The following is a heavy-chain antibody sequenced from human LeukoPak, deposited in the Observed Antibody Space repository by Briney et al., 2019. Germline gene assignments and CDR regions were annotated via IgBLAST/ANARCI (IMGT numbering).Heavy chain of an antibody. Sequence: PSETLSLTCSFSGDSISTYYWSWIRQSPGKGLEWIGHIYSSGNTDCNSSLKSRVTISVDTSKSQFSLRLSSVTATDTAVYYCARLRWQLVGPYFDYWGQGILVTVPS. D-gene: IGHD1-26*01. CDR3: ARLRWQLVGPYFDY. CDR2: IYSSGNT. CDR1: GDSISTYY. J-gene: IGHJ4*02. V-gene: IGHV4-59*01.